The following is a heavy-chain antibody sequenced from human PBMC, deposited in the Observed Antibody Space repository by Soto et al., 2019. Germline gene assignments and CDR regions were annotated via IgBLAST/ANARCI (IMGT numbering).Heavy chain of an antibody. CDR1: GVYISSGGFS. Sequence: SDTLSLTCAVSGVYISSGGFSWSWIRQSPGKGLELIGYIYYSGSTNYNPSLKSRVTISVDTSKNQFSLKLSSVTAADTAVYYCARDFYEASDYYGMDVWGQGTTVTVSS. CDR2: IYYSGST. D-gene: IGHD3-16*01. J-gene: IGHJ6*02. CDR3: ARDFYEASDYYGMDV. V-gene: IGHV4-61*08.